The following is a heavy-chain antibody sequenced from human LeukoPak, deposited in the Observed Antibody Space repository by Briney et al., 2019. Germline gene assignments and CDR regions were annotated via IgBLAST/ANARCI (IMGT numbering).Heavy chain of an antibody. D-gene: IGHD3-10*01. CDR1: GFTFSSYW. Sequence: GGSLRLSCAASGFTFSSYWMSWVRQAPGKGLEWVGNIKLDGSEKYYVDSVKGRFTISRDNAKNSLYLQMNSLRAEDTTVYYCARDYYASGSHDYWGQGTLVTVSS. J-gene: IGHJ4*02. V-gene: IGHV3-7*04. CDR3: ARDYYASGSHDY. CDR2: IKLDGSEK.